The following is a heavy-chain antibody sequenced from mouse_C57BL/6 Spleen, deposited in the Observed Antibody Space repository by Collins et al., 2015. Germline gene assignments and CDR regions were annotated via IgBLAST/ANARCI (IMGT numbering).Heavy chain of an antibody. CDR3: ARDHYGYWFAY. CDR2: IWAGGST. Sequence: QVQLKESGPGLVAPSQSLSITCTVSGFSLTSYGVHWVRQPPGKGLEWLGVIWAGGSTNCNSALMSRLSISKDNSKSQVFLKMNSLQTDDTAMYYCARDHYGYWFAYWGQGTLVTVSA. CDR1: GFSLTSYG. V-gene: IGHV2-9*02. J-gene: IGHJ3*01. D-gene: IGHD1-2*01.